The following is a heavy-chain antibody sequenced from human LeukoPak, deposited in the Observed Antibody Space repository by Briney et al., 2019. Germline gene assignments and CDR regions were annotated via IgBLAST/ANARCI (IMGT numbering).Heavy chain of an antibody. D-gene: IGHD2-8*01. J-gene: IGHJ4*02. CDR1: GGSISNTNW. CDR2: ISLAGLT. Sequence: SETLSLTCGVSGGSISNTNWWSWVRQPPGQGLEWIGEISLAGLTHYNPSLESRVTVSLDKSKNQLSLNLTSVTAADTAVYYCSRENGAFSPFGYWGQGTLVTVLS. CDR3: SRENGAFSPFGY. V-gene: IGHV4-4*02.